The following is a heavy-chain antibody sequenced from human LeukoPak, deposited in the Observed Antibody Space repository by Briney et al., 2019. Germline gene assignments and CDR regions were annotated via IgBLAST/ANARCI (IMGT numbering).Heavy chain of an antibody. D-gene: IGHD5-24*01. V-gene: IGHV4-59*01. Sequence: SETLSLTCTVSGGSISSYYWSWIQQPPGKGLEWIGYIYYSGSTNYNPSLKSRVTISVDTSKNQFSLKLSSVTAADTAVYYCARDGYTNNWFDPWGQGTLVTVSS. CDR3: ARDGYTNNWFDP. J-gene: IGHJ5*02. CDR1: GGSISSYY. CDR2: IYYSGST.